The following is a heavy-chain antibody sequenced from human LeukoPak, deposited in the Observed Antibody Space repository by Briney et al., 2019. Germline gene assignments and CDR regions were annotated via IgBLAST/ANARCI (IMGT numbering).Heavy chain of an antibody. Sequence: ASAKVSCKASGYNFTSYGISWVRQAPGQGLEWMGWISAYNGNTNYAQKLQGRVTMTTDTSTSTAYMELRSLRSDDTAVYYCAIGPAGYSSSWYAFDIWGQGTMVTVSS. CDR1: GYNFTSYG. CDR3: AIGPAGYSSSWYAFDI. V-gene: IGHV1-18*01. D-gene: IGHD6-13*01. CDR2: ISAYNGNT. J-gene: IGHJ3*02.